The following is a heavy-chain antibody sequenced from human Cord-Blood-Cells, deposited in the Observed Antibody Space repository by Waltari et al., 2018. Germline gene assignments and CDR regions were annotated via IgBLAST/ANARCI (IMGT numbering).Heavy chain of an antibody. Sequence: QVQLQQWGAGLLKPSETLSLTCAVYVGSFSGYYWLWSRQPPGKGLEWIGEINHSGSTNYNPSLKSRVTISVDTSKNQFSLKLSSVTAADTAVYYCARSYDSSGYYYHYYYYGMDVWGQGTTVTVSS. CDR3: ARSYDSSGYYYHYYYYGMDV. D-gene: IGHD3-22*01. CDR2: INHSGST. CDR1: VGSFSGYY. J-gene: IGHJ6*02. V-gene: IGHV4-34*01.